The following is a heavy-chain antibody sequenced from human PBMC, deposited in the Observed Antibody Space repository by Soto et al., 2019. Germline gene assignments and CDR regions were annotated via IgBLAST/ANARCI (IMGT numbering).Heavy chain of an antibody. Sequence: EVQLVESGGGLVQPGGSLRLSCAASGFTFSSYWMSWVRQAPGKGLEWVANIKQDGSEKDYVDSVKGRFTISRDNAKNLLDLQMNSLRVEDTAVYYCARGPRLVDYWGQGTLVTVSS. D-gene: IGHD6-6*01. CDR1: GFTFSSYW. J-gene: IGHJ4*02. V-gene: IGHV3-7*01. CDR2: IKQDGSEK. CDR3: ARGPRLVDY.